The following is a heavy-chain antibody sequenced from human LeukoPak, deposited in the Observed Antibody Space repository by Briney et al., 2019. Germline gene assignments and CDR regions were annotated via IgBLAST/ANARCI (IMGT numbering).Heavy chain of an antibody. CDR2: IIPIFGTA. CDR3: ARGEGSGWFLADYYYMDV. V-gene: IGHV1-69*05. Sequence: GASAKVSFKASGCTFSGYAISWVRQPPGQGLDWMGRIIPIFGTANYAQKFQGRVTITTDESTSTAYMELSSLRSEDTAVYYCARGEGSGWFLADYYYMDVWGKGTTVTVSS. CDR1: GCTFSGYA. D-gene: IGHD6-19*01. J-gene: IGHJ6*03.